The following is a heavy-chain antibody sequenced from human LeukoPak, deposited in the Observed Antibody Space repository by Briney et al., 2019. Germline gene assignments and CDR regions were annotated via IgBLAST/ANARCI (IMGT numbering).Heavy chain of an antibody. D-gene: IGHD1/OR15-1a*01. J-gene: IGHJ4*01. CDR2: INNDGSDT. CDR1: GFSFSGYW. CDR3: TRGNRGPDY. V-gene: IGHV3-74*01. Sequence: GGSLSLSCEASGFSFSGYWMNWVRQAPGRGLVWVSRINNDGSDTVYADSVKGRFTISRDNANNALSLQMNRLRVEDTGVYYCTRGNRGPDYWGQGTLVTVSS.